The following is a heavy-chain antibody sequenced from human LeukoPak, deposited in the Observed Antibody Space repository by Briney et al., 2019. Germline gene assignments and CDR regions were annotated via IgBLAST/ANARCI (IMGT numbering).Heavy chain of an antibody. CDR2: IIPIFGTA. Sequence: ASVKVSCKASGGTFSSYAISWVRQAPGQGLEWMGGIIPIFGTANYAQKFQGRVTITADESTSTAYMELSSLRSEDTAVYYCAREYCSGGSCYVAFDIWGQGTMVTVSS. V-gene: IGHV1-69*13. J-gene: IGHJ3*02. CDR1: GGTFSSYA. D-gene: IGHD2-15*01. CDR3: AREYCSGGSCYVAFDI.